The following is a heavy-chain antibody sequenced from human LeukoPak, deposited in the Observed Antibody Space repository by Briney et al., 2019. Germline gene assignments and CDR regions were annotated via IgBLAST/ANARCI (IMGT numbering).Heavy chain of an antibody. Sequence: SETLSLTCAVYGVSFSGYYWGWIRQPPGKGLEWIGEINRGGDTNYNPFLKSRATISIDTSRNYFSLKLSSVTAADTAVYYCARGRGTGSYFHDWGQGTLVTVSS. J-gene: IGHJ4*03. V-gene: IGHV4-34*01. D-gene: IGHD3/OR15-3a*01. CDR1: GVSFSGYY. CDR2: INRGGDT. CDR3: ARGRGTGSYFHD.